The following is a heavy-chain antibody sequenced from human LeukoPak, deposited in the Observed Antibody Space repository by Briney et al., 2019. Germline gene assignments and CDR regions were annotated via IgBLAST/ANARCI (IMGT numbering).Heavy chain of an antibody. D-gene: IGHD3-16*02. Sequence: KPSETLSLTCTVSGGSISRSSYYWGWIRQPPGQGLDWIGTIYYSGSTYYSPSLGGRVTISVDTSKNQFSLSLSSVTAADTAVYYCARHSVVRLGELSPDYWGQGTLVTVSS. CDR2: IYYSGST. V-gene: IGHV4-39*01. CDR1: GGSISRSSYY. CDR3: ARHSVVRLGELSPDY. J-gene: IGHJ4*02.